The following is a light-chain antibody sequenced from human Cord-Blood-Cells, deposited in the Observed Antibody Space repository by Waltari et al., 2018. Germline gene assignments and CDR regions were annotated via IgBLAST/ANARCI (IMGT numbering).Light chain of an antibody. CDR1: SSNIGSND. Sequence: QSVLTQPPSASGTPGQRVTISCSGSSSNIGSNDVYWYQQLPGTAPKLLIYGNNWQTAGAPARVSGPKAGTAASLAVCGRRSEEEAEYYCVAWDDSLVGPVCSGGTRRTVV. CDR2: GNN. J-gene: IGLJ3*02. V-gene: IGLV1-47*01. CDR3: VAWDDSLVGPV.